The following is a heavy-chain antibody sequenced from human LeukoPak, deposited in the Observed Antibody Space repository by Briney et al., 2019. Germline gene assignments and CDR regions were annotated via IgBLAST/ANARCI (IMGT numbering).Heavy chain of an antibody. CDR1: GYTFTSYY. D-gene: IGHD1-7*01. J-gene: IGHJ3*02. CDR3: ASARYNWNYYAFDI. CDR2: INPSGGST. Sequence: ASVKVSCKASGYTFTSYYMHWVRQAPGQGLEWMGIINPSGGSTSYAQKFQGRITMTRDMSTSTVYMELSSLRSEDTAVYYCASARYNWNYYAFDIWGQGTMVTVSS. V-gene: IGHV1-46*01.